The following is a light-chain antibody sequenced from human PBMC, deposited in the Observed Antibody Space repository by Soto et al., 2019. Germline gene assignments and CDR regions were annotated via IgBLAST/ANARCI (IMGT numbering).Light chain of an antibody. V-gene: IGKV3-20*01. CDR2: GAS. Sequence: EIVLTQSPGTLSLSPGEIATLSCRASQSVSSSYLAWYQQKPGQAPRPLIYGASSRAIGIPDRFSGSGSGTDFTLTISRLEPEDFAVYYWQQYGSSPWTFGQGTKVEIK. CDR1: QSVSSSY. CDR3: QQYGSSPWT. J-gene: IGKJ1*01.